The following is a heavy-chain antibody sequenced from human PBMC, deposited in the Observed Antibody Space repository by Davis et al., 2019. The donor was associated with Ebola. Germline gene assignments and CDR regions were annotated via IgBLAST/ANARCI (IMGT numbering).Heavy chain of an antibody. CDR3: ASSTRSGWYGVYFDY. CDR2: IIPILGIA. Sequence: SVKVSCKASGGTFSSYAISWVRQAPGQGLEWMGGIIPILGIANYAQKFQGRVTITADKSPSTAYMELSSLRSEDTAVYYWASSTRSGWYGVYFDYWSQGTLVTVSS. J-gene: IGHJ4*02. V-gene: IGHV1-69*10. D-gene: IGHD6-19*01. CDR1: GGTFSSYA.